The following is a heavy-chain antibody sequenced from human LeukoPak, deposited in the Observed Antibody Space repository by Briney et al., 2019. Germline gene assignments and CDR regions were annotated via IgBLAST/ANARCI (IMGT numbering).Heavy chain of an antibody. J-gene: IGHJ5*02. CDR1: GYTFNNYW. CDR3: TREAYDSSGFQAGYMVLHP. V-gene: IGHV5-51*01. Sequence: GESLKISCKASGYTFNNYWIGWVRQIPGKGLEWMGNNFPYYSYTRYSPSFQGQVTISVDKSTSTAYLQWNSLKASDTAIYYGTREAYDSSGFQAGYMVLHPGGEGTLVTVS. CDR2: NFPYYSYT. D-gene: IGHD3-22*01.